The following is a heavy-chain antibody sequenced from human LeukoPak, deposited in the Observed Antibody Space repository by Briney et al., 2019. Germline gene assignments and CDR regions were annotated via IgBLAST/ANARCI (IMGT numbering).Heavy chain of an antibody. CDR3: ASNYYGSGSLDY. J-gene: IGHJ4*02. Sequence: SETLSLTCAVYGGSFSDYYCSWIRQPPGKGREWIGEINHSGSTNYNPSLKSRVTISVDTPKNQFSMKLSSVTAADTAVYYCASNYYGSGSLDYWGQGNLVTVSS. CDR2: INHSGST. D-gene: IGHD3-10*01. V-gene: IGHV4-34*01. CDR1: GGSFSDYY.